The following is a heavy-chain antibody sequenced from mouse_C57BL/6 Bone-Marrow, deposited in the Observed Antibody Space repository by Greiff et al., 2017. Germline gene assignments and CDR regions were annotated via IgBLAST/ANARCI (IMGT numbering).Heavy chain of an antibody. Sequence: EVQGVESGGDLVKPGGSLKLSCAASGFTFSSYGMSWVRQTPDKRLEWVATISSGGSYTNYPDSVKGRFTISRDKAKNTLYLQMSSLKSEDTAMYYCSSPYCGLFAYWGQGTLVTVSA. CDR3: SSPYCGLFAY. V-gene: IGHV5-6*01. D-gene: IGHD2-10*01. J-gene: IGHJ3*01. CDR2: ISSGGSYT. CDR1: GFTFSSYG.